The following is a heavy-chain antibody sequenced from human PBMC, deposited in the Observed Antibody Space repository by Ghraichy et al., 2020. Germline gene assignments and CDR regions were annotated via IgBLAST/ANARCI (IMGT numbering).Heavy chain of an antibody. D-gene: IGHD6-6*01. CDR2: IYYSGST. J-gene: IGHJ4*02. CDR1: GGSISSYY. Sequence: SETLSLTCTVSGGSISSYYWSWIRQPPGKGLEWIGYIYYSGSTNYNPSLKSRVAISVDTSKNQFSLKLRSVTAADTAVYYCARVSPYSSSFDVDYWGQGTLVTVSS. CDR3: ARVSPYSSSFDVDY. V-gene: IGHV4-59*01.